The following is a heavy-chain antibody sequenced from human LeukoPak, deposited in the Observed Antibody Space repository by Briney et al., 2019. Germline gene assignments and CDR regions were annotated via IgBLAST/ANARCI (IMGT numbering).Heavy chain of an antibody. CDR1: GYTFTSYA. CDR2: INAGNGNT. Sequence: GASVRVSCKASGYTFTSYAMHWVRQAPGQRLEWMGWINAGNGNTKYLQKFQGRVTITRDTSASTAYMELSSLRSEDTAVYYCARDSFPAYYYDSSGYREPFDYWGQGTLVTVSS. D-gene: IGHD3-22*01. CDR3: ARDSFPAYYYDSSGYREPFDY. J-gene: IGHJ4*02. V-gene: IGHV1-3*01.